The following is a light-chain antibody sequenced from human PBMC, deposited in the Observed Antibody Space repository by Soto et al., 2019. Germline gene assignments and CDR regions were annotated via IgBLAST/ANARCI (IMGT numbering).Light chain of an antibody. J-gene: IGLJ1*01. CDR2: DAS. CDR3: SSFTSSSTRV. CDR1: SSDVGAYNY. V-gene: IGLV2-14*01. Sequence: QSALTQSASVSGSPGQSITISCTGTSSDVGAYNYVSWYQQHPGKAPKLIIYDASNRPSGVSNRFSGSKSGYTASLTISALQAEDEADYYCSSFTSSSTRVFGTGTKVTVL.